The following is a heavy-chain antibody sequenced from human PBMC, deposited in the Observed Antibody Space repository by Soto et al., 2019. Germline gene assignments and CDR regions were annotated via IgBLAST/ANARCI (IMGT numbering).Heavy chain of an antibody. Sequence: SETLSLTCTVSGGSISSGGYYWSWIRQHPGKGLEWIGYIYYSGSTYYNPSLKSRVTISVDTSKNQFSLKLSSVTAADTAVYYCARDDWDGSGWPTFDYWGQGTLVTVSS. V-gene: IGHV4-31*03. J-gene: IGHJ4*02. CDR3: ARDDWDGSGWPTFDY. D-gene: IGHD6-19*01. CDR2: IYYSGST. CDR1: GGSISSGGYY.